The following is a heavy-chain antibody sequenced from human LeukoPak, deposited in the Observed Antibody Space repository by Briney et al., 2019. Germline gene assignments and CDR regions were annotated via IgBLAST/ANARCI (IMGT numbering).Heavy chain of an antibody. V-gene: IGHV4-59*08. Sequence: SETLSLTCTVSGVSISSYYWSWIRQPPGKGLEWIGYIYYSGSTNYNPSLKSRVTISVDTSKNQFSLKLSSVTAADTAVYYCARRGAYYGNFDYWGQGTLVTVSS. CDR3: ARRGAYYGNFDY. CDR2: IYYSGST. J-gene: IGHJ4*02. D-gene: IGHD1-26*01. CDR1: GVSISSYY.